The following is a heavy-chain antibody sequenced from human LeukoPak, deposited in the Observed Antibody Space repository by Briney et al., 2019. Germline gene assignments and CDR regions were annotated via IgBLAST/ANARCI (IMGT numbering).Heavy chain of an antibody. CDR3: ARDSSQGAKEYYFDY. J-gene: IGHJ4*02. CDR1: GYTFTSYY. Sequence: GASVKVSCKASGYTFTSYYMHWVRHAPGQGLEWMGIINPSGGSTSYAQKFQGRVTMTRNMSTSTVYMELSSLSSEDTAVYSCARDSSQGAKEYYFDYWGQGTLVTVSS. V-gene: IGHV1-46*01. CDR2: INPSGGST. D-gene: IGHD6-13*01.